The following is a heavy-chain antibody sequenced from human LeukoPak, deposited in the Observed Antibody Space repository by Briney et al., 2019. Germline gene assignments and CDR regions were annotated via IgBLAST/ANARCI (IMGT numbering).Heavy chain of an antibody. V-gene: IGHV1-69*05. CDR2: IIPIFGTP. D-gene: IGHD2-8*01. CDR3: ASSAYCTKGVCPDY. J-gene: IGHJ4*02. CDR1: GGTFSRYA. Sequence: ASVKVSCKASGGTFSRYATSWVRHAPGQGLEWMVGIIPIFGTPIYAQKFQVRVTIATDEYTSTAHMELSSVRAKDTDVYYCASSAYCTKGVCPDYWGQGTLVTVSS.